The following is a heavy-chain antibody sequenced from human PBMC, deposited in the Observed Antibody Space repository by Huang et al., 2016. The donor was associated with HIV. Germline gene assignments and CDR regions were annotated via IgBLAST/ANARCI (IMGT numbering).Heavy chain of an antibody. J-gene: IGHJ4*01. CDR2: IYWDNEE. V-gene: IGHV2-5*02. CDR1: GFSLTSSGVA. D-gene: IGHD6-13*01. CDR3: VHRLRYGKWYVDY. Sequence: QITLKESGPTLVKPTQTLTLTCTFSGFSLTSSGVAVGWIRQPPGKALEWLALIYWDNEERFSPSLKTRLTITKDTPKNEVVLTMTNMDPVDTATYYCVHRLRYGKWYVDYWGQESWSPSPQ.